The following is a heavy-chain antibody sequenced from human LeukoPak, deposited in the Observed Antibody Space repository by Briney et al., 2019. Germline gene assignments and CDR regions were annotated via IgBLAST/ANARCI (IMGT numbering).Heavy chain of an antibody. CDR3: AIPQSIAARRTPYYYYMDV. V-gene: IGHV1-69*06. CDR1: GYTFTGYY. CDR2: IIPIFGTA. D-gene: IGHD6-6*01. Sequence: ASVKVSCKASGYTFTGYYMHWVRQAPGQGLEWMGGIIPIFGTANYAQKFQGRVTITADKSTSTAYMELSSLRSEDTAVYYCAIPQSIAARRTPYYYYMDVWGKGTTVTVSS. J-gene: IGHJ6*03.